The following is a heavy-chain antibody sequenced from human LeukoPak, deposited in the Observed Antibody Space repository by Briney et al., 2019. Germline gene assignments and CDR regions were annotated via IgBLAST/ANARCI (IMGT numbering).Heavy chain of an antibody. V-gene: IGHV3-23*01. CDR3: AKGRGGAGREYLDY. J-gene: IGHJ4*02. Sequence: GGSLRLSCAASGFTFSSYAMSWVRQAPGKGLEWVSAISGRGGSTYYAASVKGRVTISRDNSKNTLYLRMNSLRAEDTAIYYCAKGRGGAGREYLDYWGQGTLVTVSS. D-gene: IGHD6-13*01. CDR1: GFTFSSYA. CDR2: ISGRGGST.